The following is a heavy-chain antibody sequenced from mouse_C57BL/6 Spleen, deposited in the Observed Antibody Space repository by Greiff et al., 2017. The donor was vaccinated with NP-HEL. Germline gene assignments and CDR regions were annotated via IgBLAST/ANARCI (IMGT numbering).Heavy chain of an antibody. V-gene: IGHV1-82*01. D-gene: IGHD1-1*01. CDR2: VYPGDGDT. Sequence: VQLQQSGPELVKPGASVKISCKASGYAFSSSWMNWVKQRPGKGLEWIGRVYPGDGDTNYNGKFKGKATLTADKSSSTAYMQLSSLTSEDSAVYFCARDTTVVATRGAYWGQGTLVTVSA. CDR3: ARDTTVVATRGAY. CDR1: GYAFSSSW. J-gene: IGHJ3*01.